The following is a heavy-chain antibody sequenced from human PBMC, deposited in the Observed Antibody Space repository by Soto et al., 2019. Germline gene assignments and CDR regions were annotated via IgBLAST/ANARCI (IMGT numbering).Heavy chain of an antibody. CDR2: ISSSSSYI. D-gene: IGHD2-2*01. CDR3: ARGGKPSTSSNNGGYYYYYMDV. J-gene: IGHJ6*03. Sequence: GGSLRLSCAASGFTFSSYSMNWVRQAPGKGLEWVSSISSSSSYIYYADSVKGRFTISRDNAKNSLYLQMNSLRAEDTAVYYCARGGKPSTSSNNGGYYYYYMDVWGKGTTVTVSS. V-gene: IGHV3-21*01. CDR1: GFTFSSYS.